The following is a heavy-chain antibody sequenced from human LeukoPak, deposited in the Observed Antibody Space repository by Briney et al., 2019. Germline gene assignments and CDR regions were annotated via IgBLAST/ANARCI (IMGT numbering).Heavy chain of an antibody. J-gene: IGHJ4*02. CDR3: ARASNRNSINFDY. V-gene: IGHV3-74*01. CDR2: LNSDGSST. D-gene: IGHD1-1*01. CDR1: GFTFSSYS. Sequence: GGSLRLSCAASGFTFSSYSMNWVRQAPGKGLEWVSRLNSDGSSTSYADSVKGRFTISRDNAETTLHLQMNNLSAEDTAVYYCARASNRNSINFDYWGQGALVTVSS.